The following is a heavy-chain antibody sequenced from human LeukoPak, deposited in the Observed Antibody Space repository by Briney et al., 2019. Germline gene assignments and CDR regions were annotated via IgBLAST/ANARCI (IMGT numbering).Heavy chain of an antibody. D-gene: IGHD3-3*01. CDR2: IYYSRTT. V-gene: IGHV4-59*08. CDR3: ARHSNFWDIDH. CDR1: GGSIGSHY. Sequence: SETLSLTCTVSGGSIGSHYWSWIRQPPGEGLEWIGYIYYSRTTSYNPSLKSRVTISVDTSKNQSSLRLTSVTAADTAVYYCARHSNFWDIDHWSPGTLVTVSS. J-gene: IGHJ4*02.